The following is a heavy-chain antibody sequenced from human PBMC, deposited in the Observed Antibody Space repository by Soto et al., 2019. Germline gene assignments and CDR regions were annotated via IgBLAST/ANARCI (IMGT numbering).Heavy chain of an antibody. V-gene: IGHV4-4*07. D-gene: IGHD2-21*02. Sequence: SETLSLTCTVYGGSVSDYYWSWVRQPAGKGPEYIGRIHPSGNTNYNPSPKSRVTMSVDTSHNQFSLRLSSVTAADTAVYYCARGPYCGGDCFFASWGQGALVTVSS. CDR1: GGSVSDYY. CDR3: ARGPYCGGDCFFAS. CDR2: IHPSGNT. J-gene: IGHJ5*01.